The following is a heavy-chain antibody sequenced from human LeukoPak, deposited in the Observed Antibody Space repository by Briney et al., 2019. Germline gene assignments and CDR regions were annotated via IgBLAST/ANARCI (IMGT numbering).Heavy chain of an antibody. CDR1: GGSISSYY. V-gene: IGHV4-59*12. Sequence: SETLSLTCTVSGGSISSYYWSWIRQPPGKGLEWIGYIYYSGSTNYNPSLKSRVTISVDTSKNQFSLKLSSVTAADTAVYYCANVYSSSPQDAFDVWGQGTMVTVSS. D-gene: IGHD3-22*01. J-gene: IGHJ3*01. CDR3: ANVYSSSPQDAFDV. CDR2: IYYSGST.